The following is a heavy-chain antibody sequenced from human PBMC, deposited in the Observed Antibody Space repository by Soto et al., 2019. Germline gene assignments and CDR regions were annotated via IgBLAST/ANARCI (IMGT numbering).Heavy chain of an antibody. CDR2: ISSSSSYI. CDR1: GFTFSSYS. Sequence: EVQLVESGGGLVKPGGSLRLSCAVSGFTFSSYSLNWVRQAPGKGLEWVSFISSSSSYIYYADSVKGRFTISRDNAKNSLYLQMNSLRAEDTAVYYCARDPGITSAFDIWGQGTMVTVSS. J-gene: IGHJ3*02. CDR3: ARDPGITSAFDI. V-gene: IGHV3-21*01. D-gene: IGHD3-10*01.